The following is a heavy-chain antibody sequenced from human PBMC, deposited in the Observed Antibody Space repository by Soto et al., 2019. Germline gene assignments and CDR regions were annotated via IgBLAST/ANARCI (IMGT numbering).Heavy chain of an antibody. Sequence: WTWIRQPPGMGLEWMGYIYNSGTTFYNPSLTSRLSISMDTSGNQFSLELRSVTAADPAVYYCALALGPTTGLDYWGQGTLVTVSS. V-gene: IGHV4-31*02. CDR3: ALALGPTTGLDY. D-gene: IGHD1-26*01. J-gene: IGHJ4*02. CDR2: IYNSGTT.